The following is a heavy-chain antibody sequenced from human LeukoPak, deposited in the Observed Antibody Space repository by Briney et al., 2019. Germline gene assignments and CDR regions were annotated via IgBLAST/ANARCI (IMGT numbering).Heavy chain of an antibody. J-gene: IGHJ3*02. CDR1: GGTFSSYA. D-gene: IGHD3-22*01. CDR3: ARARSIVVSAFDI. V-gene: IGHV1-69*13. Sequence: SVKVSCKASGGTFSSYAISWVRQAPGQGLEWMGGIIPIFGTANYAQKFQGRVTITADESTSTAYMELSSLRSEDTAVYYCARARSIVVSAFDIWGQGTMVTVSS. CDR2: IIPIFGTA.